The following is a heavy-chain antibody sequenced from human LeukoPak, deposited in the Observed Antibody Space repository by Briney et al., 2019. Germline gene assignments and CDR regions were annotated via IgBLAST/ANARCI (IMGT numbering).Heavy chain of an antibody. V-gene: IGHV3-74*01. D-gene: IGHD3-10*01. Sequence: GGSLRLSCAASGFTFSRHWMHWVRQAPGKGLVWVSRINSDGSSTSYAESVKGRFTISRDNANNILFLQMNSLRAEDTAVYYCARGPDASGIHRPGDYWGQGTLVTVSS. CDR1: GFTFSRHW. J-gene: IGHJ4*02. CDR3: ARGPDASGIHRPGDY. CDR2: INSDGSST.